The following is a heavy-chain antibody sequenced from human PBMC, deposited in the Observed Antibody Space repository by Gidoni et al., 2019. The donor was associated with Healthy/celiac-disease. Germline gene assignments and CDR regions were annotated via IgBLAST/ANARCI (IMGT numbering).Heavy chain of an antibody. V-gene: IGHV3-48*01. J-gene: IGHJ4*02. CDR3: ARRLGSSWYRGGFDY. D-gene: IGHD6-13*01. CDR2: ISSSSSTI. CDR1: GFTFSSYS. Sequence: EVQLVESGGGLVQPGGSLRLSCAASGFTFSSYSMNWVRQAPGKGLEWVSYISSSSSTIYYADSVKGRFTISRDKAKNSLYLQMNSLRAEDTAVYYCARRLGSSWYRGGFDYWGQGTLVTVSS.